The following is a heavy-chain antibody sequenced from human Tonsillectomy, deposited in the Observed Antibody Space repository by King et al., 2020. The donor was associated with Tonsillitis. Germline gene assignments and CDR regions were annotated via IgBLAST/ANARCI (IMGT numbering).Heavy chain of an antibody. CDR2: ISYSGST. J-gene: IGHJ3*02. Sequence: VQLQESGPGLVKPSETLSLTCTVSGGSISSSSYFWAWIRQPPGKGLEWIGSISYSGSTNYNPSLNSRVTRSVGTSKNQFSLKLSSVTAADTAVYYCARRFTGSTYSFTFDIWGQGTMVTVSS. V-gene: IGHV4-39*01. CDR3: ARRFTGSTYSFTFDI. CDR1: GGSISSSSYF. D-gene: IGHD5-18*01.